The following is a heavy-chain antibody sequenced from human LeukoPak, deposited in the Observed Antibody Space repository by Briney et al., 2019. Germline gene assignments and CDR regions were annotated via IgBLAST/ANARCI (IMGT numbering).Heavy chain of an antibody. V-gene: IGHV3-21*01. CDR2: ISSSSSYI. D-gene: IGHD4-11*01. CDR1: GFTFSSYS. J-gene: IGHJ5*02. Sequence: PGGSLRLSCAASGFTFSSYSMNWVRQAPVKGLEWVSSISSSSSYIYYADSVKGQFTISRDNAKNSLYLQMNSLRAEDTAVYYCARDFGTTLTFDPWGQGTLVTVSA. CDR3: ARDFGTTLTFDP.